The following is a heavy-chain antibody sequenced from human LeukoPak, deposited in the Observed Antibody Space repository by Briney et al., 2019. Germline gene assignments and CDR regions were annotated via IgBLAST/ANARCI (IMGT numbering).Heavy chain of an antibody. V-gene: IGHV3-23*01. CDR1: GFTVSRNY. CDR3: ASGYTSAWYASLQ. J-gene: IGHJ4*02. D-gene: IGHD6-19*01. CDR2: ISASGDST. Sequence: GGSLRLSCAASGFTVSRNYMSWVRQAPGKGLEWVSGISASGDSTHYADSVKGRFTISRDDFKNTLYLQMNSLRAEDTAVYYCASGYTSAWYASLQWGQGTLVTVSS.